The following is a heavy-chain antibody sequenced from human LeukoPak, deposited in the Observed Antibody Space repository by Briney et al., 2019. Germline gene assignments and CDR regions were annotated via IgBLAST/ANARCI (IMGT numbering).Heavy chain of an antibody. CDR3: ARDSGGNHHFDY. J-gene: IGHJ4*02. CDR1: GGTFSSYV. Sequence: ASVKVSCKASGGTFSSYVISWVRQAPGQGLEWMGRISVYNSNTNYAQKLQGRVTMTTDTSTSTAYMELRSLRSDDTAVYYCARDSGGNHHFDYWGQGTLVTVSS. CDR2: ISVYNSNT. V-gene: IGHV1-18*01. D-gene: IGHD1-14*01.